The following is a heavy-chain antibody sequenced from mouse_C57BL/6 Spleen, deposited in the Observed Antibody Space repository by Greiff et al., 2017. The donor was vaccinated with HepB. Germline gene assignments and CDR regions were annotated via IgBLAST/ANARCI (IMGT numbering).Heavy chain of an antibody. Sequence: QVQLQQSGAELVRPGASVTLSCKASGYTFTDYEMHWVKQTPVHGLEWIGAIDPETGGTAYNQKFKGKAILTADKSSSTAYMELRSLTSADSAVYYCTRSVNSAYFDYWGQGTTLTVSS. CDR2: IDPETGGT. J-gene: IGHJ2*01. V-gene: IGHV1-15*01. CDR1: GYTFTDYE. D-gene: IGHD2-12*01. CDR3: TRSVNSAYFDY.